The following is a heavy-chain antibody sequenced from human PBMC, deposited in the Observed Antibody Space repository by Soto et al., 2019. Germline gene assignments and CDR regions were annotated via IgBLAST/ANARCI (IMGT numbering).Heavy chain of an antibody. CDR1: GFTFSSYA. CDR2: IGSSGNTI. CDR3: GRHSAYASTDY. Sequence: GGSLRLSCAGSGFTFSSYAMNWVRQAPGKGLEWVSYIGSSGNTIYYADSVKGRFTISRDNAENSLYLQMNGLGAEDAAVYYCGRHSAYASTDYWGQGTLVTVSS. J-gene: IGHJ4*02. D-gene: IGHD5-12*01. V-gene: IGHV3-48*01.